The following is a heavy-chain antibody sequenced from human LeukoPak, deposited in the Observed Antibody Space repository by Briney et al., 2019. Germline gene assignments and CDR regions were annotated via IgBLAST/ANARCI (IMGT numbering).Heavy chain of an antibody. V-gene: IGHV4-39*07. CDR3: ARVPRSYYYYYYMDV. CDR1: GGSISGSSYY. J-gene: IGHJ6*03. Sequence: SETLSLTCTVSGGSISGSSYYWGWIRQPPGKGLEWIGSIYYSGSTYYNPSLKSRVTISVDTSKNQFSLKLSSVTAADTAVYYCARVPRSYYYYYYMDVWGKGTTVTVSS. CDR2: IYYSGST.